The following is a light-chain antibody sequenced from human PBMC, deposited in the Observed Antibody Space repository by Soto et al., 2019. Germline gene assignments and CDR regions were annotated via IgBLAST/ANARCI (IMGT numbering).Light chain of an antibody. CDR3: QQYNTWPPPSKS. Sequence: EIVMTQSPATLSVSPGERATLSCRASQSVGTNLAWYQQKPGQAPRLLFYGASTRATGIPARFSGSGSGTVFTLTISSLQSEDFAVYYCQQYNTWPPPSKSLGPGTRVDIK. CDR1: QSVGTN. J-gene: IGKJ3*01. V-gene: IGKV3D-15*01. CDR2: GAS.